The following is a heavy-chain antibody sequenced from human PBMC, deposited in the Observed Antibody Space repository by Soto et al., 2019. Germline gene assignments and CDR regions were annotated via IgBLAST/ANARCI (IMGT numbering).Heavy chain of an antibody. V-gene: IGHV3-30*18. D-gene: IGHD3-22*01. J-gene: IGHJ6*02. CDR2: ISYDGSNK. CDR3: AKSFTYTYYYDSSGYARVSGNHYYYGMDV. CDR1: GFTFSSYG. Sequence: PGGSLRLSCAASGFTFSSYGMHWVRQAPGKGLEWVAVISYDGSNKYYADSVKGRFTISRDNSKNTLYLQMNSLRAEDTAVYYCAKSFTYTYYYDSSGYARVSGNHYYYGMDVWGQATTVTVSS.